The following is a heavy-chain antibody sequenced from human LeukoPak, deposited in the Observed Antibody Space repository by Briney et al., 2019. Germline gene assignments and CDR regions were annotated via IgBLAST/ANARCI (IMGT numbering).Heavy chain of an antibody. V-gene: IGHV3-23*01. D-gene: IGHD6-13*01. CDR1: GFTFSSYA. J-gene: IGHJ4*02. Sequence: GGSLRLSCAASGFTFSSYAMTWVRQAPGKGLDWVSAISGSGGSTYFADSVKGRFTVSRDNSKDTLYLQMNSLRAEDTAVYYCAKDHLGYWADSFDYWGQGALVTVSS. CDR3: AKDHLGYWADSFDY. CDR2: ISGSGGST.